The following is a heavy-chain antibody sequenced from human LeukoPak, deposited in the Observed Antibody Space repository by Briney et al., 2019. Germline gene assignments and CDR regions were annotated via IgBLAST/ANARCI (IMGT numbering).Heavy chain of an antibody. V-gene: IGHV4-59*01. D-gene: IGHD4-17*01. CDR3: AGGGGTTGWFDP. J-gene: IGHJ5*02. CDR1: GGSISSSY. CDR2: MSYSGST. Sequence: SETLSLTCIVSGGSISSSYWSWIRQPPGKRMEVIGCMSYSGSTNYNPSLKSRVTISGDTSKNHFSLKLKSVTAADTAVYYCAGGGGTTGWFDPWGQGTLVTVSS.